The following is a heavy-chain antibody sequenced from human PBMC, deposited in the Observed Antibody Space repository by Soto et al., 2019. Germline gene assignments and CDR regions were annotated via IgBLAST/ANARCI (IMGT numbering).Heavy chain of an antibody. CDR3: ARDTDIVVVVAANAEYFQH. J-gene: IGHJ1*01. CDR2: ISAYNGNT. CDR1: GYTFTSYG. Sequence: GASVKVSCKASGYTFTSYGISWVRQAPGQGLEWMGWISAYNGNTNYAQKLQGRVTMTTDTSTSTAYMELRSLRSDDTAVYYCARDTDIVVVVAANAEYFQHWGQGTLVTVSS. V-gene: IGHV1-18*01. D-gene: IGHD2-15*01.